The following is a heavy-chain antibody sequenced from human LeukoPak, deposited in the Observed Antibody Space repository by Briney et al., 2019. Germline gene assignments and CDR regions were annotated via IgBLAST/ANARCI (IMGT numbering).Heavy chain of an antibody. V-gene: IGHV1-8*01. CDR1: GYTFTSFY. J-gene: IGHJ6*03. CDR3: ARVLIAAAGGYYYYYMDV. CDR2: MNPNSGNT. D-gene: IGHD6-13*01. Sequence: ASVKVSCKASGYTFTSFYMQWVRQAPGQGLEWMGWMNPNSGNTGYAQKLQGRVTMTTDTSTSTAYMELRSLRSDDTAVYYCARVLIAAAGGYYYYYMDVWGKGTTVTVSS.